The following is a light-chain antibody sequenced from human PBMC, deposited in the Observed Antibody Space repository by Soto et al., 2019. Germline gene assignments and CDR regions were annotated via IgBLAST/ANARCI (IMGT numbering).Light chain of an antibody. V-gene: IGKV3-20*01. Sequence: EIVLTQSPGTLSLSPGERATLSCRASQSVSSSYLAWYQQKPGQAPRLLIYGASNRPTGVPDRFSGSGSGTDFTLTISRLEPEDFAVYCCQQYSNSMYIFGPGTKLEIK. CDR3: QQYSNSMYI. CDR1: QSVSSSY. J-gene: IGKJ2*01. CDR2: GAS.